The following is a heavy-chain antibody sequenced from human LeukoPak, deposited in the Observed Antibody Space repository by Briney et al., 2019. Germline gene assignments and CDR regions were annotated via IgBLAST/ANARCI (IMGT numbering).Heavy chain of an antibody. CDR3: ARFIAAPYYFDY. V-gene: IGHV3-21*01. CDR2: ISSSRSYI. D-gene: IGHD6-13*01. CDR1: GFTFSSYS. J-gene: IGHJ4*02. Sequence: GGSLRLSCAASGFTFSSYSMNWVRQAPGKGVEWVSFISSSRSYIYYADSVKGRFTISRDNAKNSLYLQMNSLRAEDTAVYYCARFIAAPYYFDYWGRGTLVTVSS.